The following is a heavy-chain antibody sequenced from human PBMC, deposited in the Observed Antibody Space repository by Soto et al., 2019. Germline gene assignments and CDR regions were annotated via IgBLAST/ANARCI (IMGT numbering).Heavy chain of an antibody. D-gene: IGHD5-12*01. CDR2: IYYSGST. J-gene: IGHJ4*02. V-gene: IGHV4-39*01. CDR1: GGSISSRSYY. Sequence: QLQLQESGPGLVKPSETLSLTCTVSGGSISSRSYYWGWIRQPPGKGLEWIGSIYYSGSTYYNPSLKSRVTISVDTSKIQFSLKLSSVTAADTAEYYCARHLRWLRFFDYWGQGTLVTVSS. CDR3: ARHLRWLRFFDY.